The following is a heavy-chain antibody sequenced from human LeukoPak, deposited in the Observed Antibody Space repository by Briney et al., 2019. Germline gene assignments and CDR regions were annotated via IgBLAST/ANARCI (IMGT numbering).Heavy chain of an antibody. CDR3: AKWGDYDILTGYYVSDF. CDR2: ITGSGDTT. Sequence: GGSLGLSCAASGFTFRNYAMSWVRNPPGKGLGWVSTITGSGDTTYYADSVKGRFTISRDNSENTLYVEMNTLRAEDTAIYYCAKWGDYDILTGYYVSDFWGQGTLVTVSS. V-gene: IGHV3-23*01. CDR1: GFTFRNYA. D-gene: IGHD3-9*01. J-gene: IGHJ4*02.